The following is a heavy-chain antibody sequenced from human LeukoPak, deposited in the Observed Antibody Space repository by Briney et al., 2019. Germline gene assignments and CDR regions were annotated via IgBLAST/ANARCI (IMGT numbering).Heavy chain of an antibody. CDR3: ARSGGIDPDIVVVPAAIPYWYFDL. J-gene: IGHJ2*01. Sequence: SETLSLTCTVSGGSISSSSYYWGWIRQPPGKGLEWIRSIYYSGSTYYNPSLKSRVTISVDTSKNQFSLKLSSVTAADTAVYYCARSGGIDPDIVVVPAAIPYWYFDLWGRGTLVTVSS. CDR2: IYYSGST. CDR1: GGSISSSSYY. V-gene: IGHV4-39*01. D-gene: IGHD2-2*01.